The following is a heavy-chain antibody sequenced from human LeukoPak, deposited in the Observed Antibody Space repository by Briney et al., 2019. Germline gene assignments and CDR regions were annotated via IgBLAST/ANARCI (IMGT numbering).Heavy chain of an antibody. CDR2: IRYDGTDK. V-gene: IGHV3-30*02. CDR1: GFTFSNYD. D-gene: IGHD5-24*01. Sequence: GGSLRLSCAASGFTFSNYDMHWVRQAPGKGLEWVAFIRYDGTDKYYVDSVKGRFTISRDNSRNILYLQMNSLTAEDTAVYCCAKNIVGHNYADAFEIWGQGTMVRVCS. J-gene: IGHJ3*02. CDR3: AKNIVGHNYADAFEI.